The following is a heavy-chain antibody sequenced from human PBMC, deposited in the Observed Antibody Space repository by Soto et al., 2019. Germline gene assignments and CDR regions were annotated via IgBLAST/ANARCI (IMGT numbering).Heavy chain of an antibody. CDR1: GGSISSGGYY. Sequence: QVQLQESGPGLVKPSQTLSLTCTVSGGSISSGGYYWSWIRQHPGKGLEWIGYIYYSGSTYYNPSLMSRVTISVDAAKNQFSLKLSAVTAADTAVYYWARGGIVVVVAARDAFDIWGQGAMVTVSS. D-gene: IGHD2-15*01. CDR2: IYYSGST. CDR3: ARGGIVVVVAARDAFDI. J-gene: IGHJ3*02. V-gene: IGHV4-31*03.